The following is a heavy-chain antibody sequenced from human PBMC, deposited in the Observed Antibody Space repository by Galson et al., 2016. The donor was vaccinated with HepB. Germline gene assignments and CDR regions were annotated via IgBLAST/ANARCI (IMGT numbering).Heavy chain of an antibody. CDR2: ISGNGETI. D-gene: IGHD4-17*01. V-gene: IGHV3-23*01. Sequence: SLRLSCAASGFTFSNYAMTWVRQAPGKGLESVSTISGNGETIFYADSVTGRFSISRDNSKNTLSLQLNSLRAEDTAVYYCAKGYGYFDSWGQGTLVTVSS. CDR1: GFTFSNYA. CDR3: AKGYGYFDS. J-gene: IGHJ4*02.